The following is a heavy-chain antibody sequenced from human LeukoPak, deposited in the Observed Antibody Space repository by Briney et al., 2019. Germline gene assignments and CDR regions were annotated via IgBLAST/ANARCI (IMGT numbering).Heavy chain of an antibody. Sequence: GGSLRLSCAAPGFTFSSYAMSWVRQAPGKGLEWVSAISGGGGSTYYADSVKGRFTISRDNYTHTLYLQMNSLRAEDTAVYYCAIASPWRGGYSYGPIDYWGQGTLVTVSS. CDR1: GFTFSSYA. V-gene: IGHV3-23*01. CDR3: AIASPWRGGYSYGPIDY. D-gene: IGHD5-18*01. CDR2: ISGGGGST. J-gene: IGHJ4*02.